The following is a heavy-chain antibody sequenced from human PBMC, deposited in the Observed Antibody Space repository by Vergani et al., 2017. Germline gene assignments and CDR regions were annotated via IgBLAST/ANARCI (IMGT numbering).Heavy chain of an antibody. CDR2: IRSKNAGGTA. CDR1: GITFKNAW. V-gene: IGHV3-15*01. D-gene: IGHD2-2*02. J-gene: IGHJ4*02. Sequence: EVQVVESGGGLIKPGGSLRLSCVVSGITFKNAWINWVRQAPGKGLEWIGRIRSKNAGGTADYAAPLKCRFTISRDASKDSSFLLVNNLKTEDTAVYFCYTDYHDYWGQGTLVTVSS. CDR3: YTDYHDY.